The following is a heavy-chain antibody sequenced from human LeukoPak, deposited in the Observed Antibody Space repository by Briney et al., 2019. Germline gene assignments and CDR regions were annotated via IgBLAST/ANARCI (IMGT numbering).Heavy chain of an antibody. CDR1: GGSISSGGYY. D-gene: IGHD3-3*01. Sequence: KTSQALSLTCTVSGGSISSGGYYWSWIRQPPGKGLEWIGTIYYSGNTYYNPSLKSRVTISVDTSKNQFSLKLSSVTAADTAVYYCARHVTIFGAPNWFDPWGQGTLVTVSS. CDR2: IYYSGNT. V-gene: IGHV4-39*01. CDR3: ARHVTIFGAPNWFDP. J-gene: IGHJ5*02.